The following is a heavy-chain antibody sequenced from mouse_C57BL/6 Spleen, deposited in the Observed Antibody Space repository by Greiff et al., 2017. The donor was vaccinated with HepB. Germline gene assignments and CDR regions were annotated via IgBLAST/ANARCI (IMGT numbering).Heavy chain of an antibody. CDR1: GYTFTDYE. CDR3: TRWNDGFDY. V-gene: IGHV1-15*01. J-gene: IGHJ2*01. Sequence: VQLQQSGAELVRPGASVTLSCKASGYTFTDYEMHWVKQTPVHGLEWIGAIDPETGGTAYNQKFKGKAILTADKSSSTAYMELRSLTSEDSAVYYCTRWNDGFDYWGQGTTLTVSS. CDR2: IDPETGGT. D-gene: IGHD2-3*01.